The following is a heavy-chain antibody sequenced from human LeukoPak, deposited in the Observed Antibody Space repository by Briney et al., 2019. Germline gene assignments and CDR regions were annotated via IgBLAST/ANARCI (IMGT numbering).Heavy chain of an antibody. Sequence: GGSLRLSCGASGFTFSTYSMTWVRQAPGKGLEWVSYISSTSSTIYYADSVKGRFTISRDNAKNSLYLQMNSLRGEDTAVYYCARSGNYDWWGQGTLVTVSS. J-gene: IGHJ4*02. V-gene: IGHV3-48*01. CDR1: GFTFSTYS. CDR2: ISSTSSTI. D-gene: IGHD1-1*01. CDR3: ARSGNYDW.